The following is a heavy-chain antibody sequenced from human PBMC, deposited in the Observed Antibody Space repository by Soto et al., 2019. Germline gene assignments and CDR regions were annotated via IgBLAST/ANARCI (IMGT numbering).Heavy chain of an antibody. J-gene: IGHJ6*02. Sequence: QVQLQESDPGLVRPSQTLSLTCTVSGGSISVEHYHWTWIRQPPGKGLEWIGYIHYIGSIHYNPSVQRRISMSVYTSKNLYSLTLASVTAADTSVYFCAREDDGGDRDYYGLDVWGQGTTVTVAS. CDR3: AREDDGGDRDYYGLDV. D-gene: IGHD2-21*02. V-gene: IGHV4-30-4*01. CDR2: IHYIGSI. CDR1: GGSISVEHYH.